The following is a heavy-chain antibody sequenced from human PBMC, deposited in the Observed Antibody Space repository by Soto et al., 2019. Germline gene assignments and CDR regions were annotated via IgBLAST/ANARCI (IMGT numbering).Heavy chain of an antibody. CDR1: GGTFSTYS. Sequence: QVQLVQSGAEVKKPGSSVKVSCKDSGGTFSTYSMFWVRQAPGQGLEWMGRIIPMLGIANHAQRFQDRVTITADKSTATAHMELSSLRSEDTALYYCTIGSWSCEVFDIWGQGTMVTVSS. CDR3: TIGSWSCEVFDI. V-gene: IGHV1-69*02. CDR2: IIPMLGIA. D-gene: IGHD6-19*01. J-gene: IGHJ3*02.